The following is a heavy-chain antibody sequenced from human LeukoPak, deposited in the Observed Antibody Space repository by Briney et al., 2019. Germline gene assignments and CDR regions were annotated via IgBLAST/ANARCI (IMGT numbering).Heavy chain of an antibody. D-gene: IGHD5-18*01. CDR1: GGSFSGYY. J-gene: IGHJ4*02. CDR3: ARVPLWSYFDY. CDR2: IYYSGST. Sequence: SETLSLTCAVYGGSFSGYYWSWIRQPPGKGLEWIGYIYYSGSTNYNPSLKSRVTISVDTSKNQFSLKLSSVTAADTAVYYCARVPLWSYFDYWGQGTLVTVSS. V-gene: IGHV4-59*01.